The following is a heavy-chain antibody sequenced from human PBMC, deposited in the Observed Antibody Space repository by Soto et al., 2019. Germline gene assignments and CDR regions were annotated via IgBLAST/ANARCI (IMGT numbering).Heavy chain of an antibody. CDR3: ARDFYYYGSGSPSMDV. CDR2: MNPNSGNT. CDR1: GYTFTSYD. V-gene: IGHV1-8*01. Sequence: ASVKVSCKASGYTFTSYDINWVRQATGQGLEWMGWMNPNSGNTGYAQKFQGRVTMTRNTSISTAYVELSSLRSEDTAVYYCARDFYYYGSGSPSMDVWGQGTTVTVSS. J-gene: IGHJ6*02. D-gene: IGHD3-10*01.